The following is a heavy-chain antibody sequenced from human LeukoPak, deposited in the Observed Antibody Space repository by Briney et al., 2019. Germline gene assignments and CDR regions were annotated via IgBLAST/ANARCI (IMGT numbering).Heavy chain of an antibody. J-gene: IGHJ4*01. V-gene: IGHV1-2*02. Sequence: ASVKVSCKASGYTFTAYYLHWVRQAPGQSLEWMGWINPNTGDTESAQNFQGRVTMTRDTTISTAYLELTRLTSDDTAVYHCASYPRYVRTPPFDYWGHGTLVTVSS. D-gene: IGHD1-1*01. CDR2: INPNTGDT. CDR3: ASYPRYVRTPPFDY. CDR1: GYTFTAYY.